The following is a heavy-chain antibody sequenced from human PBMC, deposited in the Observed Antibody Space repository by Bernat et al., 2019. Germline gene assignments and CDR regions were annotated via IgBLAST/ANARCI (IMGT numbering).Heavy chain of an antibody. CDR2: IYYSGST. CDR3: ARDQIAVAGTNWYFDL. V-gene: IGHV4-59*01. D-gene: IGHD6-19*01. J-gene: IGHJ2*01. Sequence: QVQLQESGPGLVKPSETLSLTCTVSGGSISSYYWSWIRQPPGKGLEWIGYIYYSGSTNYNPSLKSRVTISVDTSKNQFSLKLSCVTAADTAVYYCARDQIAVAGTNWYFDLWGRGTLVTVSS. CDR1: GGSISSYY.